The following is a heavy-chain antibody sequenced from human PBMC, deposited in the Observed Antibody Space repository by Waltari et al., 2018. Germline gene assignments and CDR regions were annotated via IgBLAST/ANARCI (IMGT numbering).Heavy chain of an antibody. CDR1: GGSISTHY. V-gene: IGHV4-59*11. CDR2: IYYSGST. CDR3: ARAAYIPSYDYVWGSPLIWVG. J-gene: IGHJ4*02. D-gene: IGHD3-16*01. Sequence: QVQLQESGPGLVKPSETLSLTCTVSGGSISTHYWSWIRQPPGKGLEWIGYIYYSGSTNYNPSLKSRVTISVDTSKNQFSLKLSSVTAADTAVYYCARAAYIPSYDYVWGSPLIWVGWGQGTLVTVSS.